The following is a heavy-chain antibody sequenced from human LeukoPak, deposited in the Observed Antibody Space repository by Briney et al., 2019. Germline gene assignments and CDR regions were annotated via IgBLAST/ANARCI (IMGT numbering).Heavy chain of an antibody. CDR3: ARDSSSYGVYFYGMDV. V-gene: IGHV4-59*01. CDR1: GGSISTYY. CDR2: IYNSGST. D-gene: IGHD4/OR15-4a*01. J-gene: IGHJ6*02. Sequence: PSETLSLTCTVSGGSISTYYWSWIRQPPGKGLEWIGYIYNSGSTNYNPSLKSRVTLSVDTSKNQFSLKLSSVTAADTAVYYCARDSSSYGVYFYGMDVWGQGTTVTVSS.